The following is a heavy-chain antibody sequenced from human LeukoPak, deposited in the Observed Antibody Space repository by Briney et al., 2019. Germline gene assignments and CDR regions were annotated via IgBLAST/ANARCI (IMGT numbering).Heavy chain of an antibody. CDR1: AGTFTSYA. V-gene: IGHV1-69*05. D-gene: IGHD5-12*01. J-gene: IGHJ4*02. Sequence: ASVTVSCKASAGTFTSYAISLMRQAPGQGLGWMGRIIPIFGTANNAQKFQGRVTITTDESTSTAYMDLHSLISEDTAVYYCASGHSGHGPFDYWGQGTLVTVSS. CDR3: ASGHSGHGPFDY. CDR2: IIPIFGTA.